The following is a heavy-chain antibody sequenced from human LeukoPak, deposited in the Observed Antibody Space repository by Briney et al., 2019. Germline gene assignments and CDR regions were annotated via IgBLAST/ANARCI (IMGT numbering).Heavy chain of an antibody. J-gene: IGHJ4*02. V-gene: IGHV1-69*04. CDR1: GGTFSSYA. Sequence: ASVKVSCKASGGTFSSYAISWVRQAPGQGLEWMGRIIPILGVANYAQKFQGRVTITADKSTSTAYMELSSLRSEDTAVHYCAMGDGYINYWGQGTLVTVSS. CDR3: AMGDGYINY. CDR2: IIPILGVA. D-gene: IGHD1-26*01.